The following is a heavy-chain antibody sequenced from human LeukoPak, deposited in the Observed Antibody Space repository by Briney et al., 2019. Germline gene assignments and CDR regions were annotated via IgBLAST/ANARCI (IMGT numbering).Heavy chain of an antibody. CDR1: GFTFSSYA. V-gene: IGHV3-30-3*01. D-gene: IGHD1-26*01. CDR3: ARDRRSTFLSGSALSY. CDR2: ISYDGSNK. Sequence: PGGSLRLSCAASGFTFSSYAMHWVRQAPGKGLEWVAVISYDGSNKYYADSVKGRFTISRDNSKNTLYLQMNSLRAEDTAVYYCARDRRSTFLSGSALSYWGQGTLVTVSS. J-gene: IGHJ4*02.